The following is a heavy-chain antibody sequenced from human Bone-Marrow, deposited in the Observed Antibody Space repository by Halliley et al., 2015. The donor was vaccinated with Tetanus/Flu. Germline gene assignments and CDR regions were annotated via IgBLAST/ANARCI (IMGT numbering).Heavy chain of an antibody. Sequence: SLRLSCAASGFTFSDSPLHWVRQASGKGLEWVGRIRTKANNFATAYAESVKGRKTISRDDSKNTAYLRMNNLKTEDTAVYYCSSTPYCNRGTCFSGCWGQGPLVTVSS. CDR1: GFTFSDSP. J-gene: IGHJ4*02. CDR3: SSTPYCNRGTCFSGC. V-gene: IGHV3-73*01. CDR2: IRTKANNFAT. D-gene: IGHD2-15*01.